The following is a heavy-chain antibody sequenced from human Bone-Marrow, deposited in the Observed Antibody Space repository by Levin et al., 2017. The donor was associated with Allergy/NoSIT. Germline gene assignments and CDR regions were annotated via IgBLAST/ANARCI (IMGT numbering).Heavy chain of an antibody. CDR2: ISAYNGNT. CDR1: GYTFTSYG. J-gene: IGHJ4*02. CDR3: ARATYCSSTSCYLRAGDY. Sequence: ASVKVSCKASGYTFTSYGISWVRQAPGQGLEWMGWISAYNGNTNYAQKLQGRVTMTTDTSTSTAYMELRSLRSDDTAVYYCARATYCSSTSCYLRAGDYWGQGTLVTVSS. V-gene: IGHV1-18*01. D-gene: IGHD2-2*01.